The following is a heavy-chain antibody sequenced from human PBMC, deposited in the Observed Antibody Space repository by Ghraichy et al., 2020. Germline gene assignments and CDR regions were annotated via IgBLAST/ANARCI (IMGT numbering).Heavy chain of an antibody. CDR3: ARERGFWYFDL. Sequence: GESLNISCAASGFTFSSYWMSWVRQAPGKGLEWVANIKQDGSEKYYVDSVKGRFTISRDNAKNSLYLQMNSLRAEDTAVYYCARERGFWYFDLWGRGTLVTVSS. J-gene: IGHJ2*01. D-gene: IGHD5-12*01. CDR2: IKQDGSEK. CDR1: GFTFSSYW. V-gene: IGHV3-7*03.